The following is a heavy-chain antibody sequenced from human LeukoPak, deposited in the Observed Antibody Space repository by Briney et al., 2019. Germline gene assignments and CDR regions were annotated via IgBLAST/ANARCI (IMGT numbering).Heavy chain of an antibody. CDR2: INGNSGDT. CDR3: VRVAVTGIAYFQY. D-gene: IGHD6-19*01. J-gene: IGHJ1*01. Sequence: GASVKVSCKASGYTFTGYYLHWMRQAPGQGLEWMGWINGNSGDTNYAQKFQGRVTMTRDTSISTAYMDLIRLTSDDTAVYYCVRVAVTGIAYFQYWGQGTLVTVSS. CDR1: GYTFTGYY. V-gene: IGHV1-2*02.